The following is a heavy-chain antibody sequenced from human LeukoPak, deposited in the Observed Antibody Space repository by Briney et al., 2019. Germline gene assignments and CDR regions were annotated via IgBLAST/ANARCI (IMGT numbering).Heavy chain of an antibody. CDR2: ISAYNGNT. D-gene: IGHD6-13*01. CDR1: GYTFTSYG. V-gene: IGHV1-18*01. J-gene: IGHJ5*02. Sequence: ASVKVSCKASGYTFTSYGISWVRQAPGQGLEWMGWISAYNGNTNYAQKLQGRVTMTTDTSTSTAYMELRRLRSDDTAVYYCARGYSSSWPNWFDPWGQGTLVTVSS. CDR3: ARGYSSSWPNWFDP.